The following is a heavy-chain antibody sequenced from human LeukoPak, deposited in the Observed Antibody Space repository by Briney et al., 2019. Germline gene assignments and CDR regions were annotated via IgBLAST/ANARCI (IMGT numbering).Heavy chain of an antibody. V-gene: IGHV1-8*01. CDR3: ARDMSTRVTPISYAFDV. CDR1: GYTFTSYD. CDR2: MNPNSGNT. D-gene: IGHD4-23*01. Sequence: GASVKVSCKGSGYTFTSYDINWVRQATGQGLEWMGWMNPNSGNTGYAQKFQGRVTMTRDTSTTTVYMELSSLRSEDTAVYYCARDMSTRVTPISYAFDVWGQGTMVTVSS. J-gene: IGHJ3*01.